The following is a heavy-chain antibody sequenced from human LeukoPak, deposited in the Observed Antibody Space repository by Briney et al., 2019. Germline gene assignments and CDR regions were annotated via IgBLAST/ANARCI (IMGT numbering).Heavy chain of an antibody. CDR3: ARHGTISSESYFDY. D-gene: IGHD1-14*01. V-gene: IGHV4-59*08. CDR2: IHNSGRT. J-gene: IGHJ4*02. CDR1: GGSVSSYY. Sequence: SETLSLTCSVSGGSVSSYYWSWLRQSPGKGLEWIGYIHNSGRTNYNPSLNSPVTAFVDTSKNHVSLRLSSVTAADTAVYYCARHGTISSESYFDYWGQGALVTVSS.